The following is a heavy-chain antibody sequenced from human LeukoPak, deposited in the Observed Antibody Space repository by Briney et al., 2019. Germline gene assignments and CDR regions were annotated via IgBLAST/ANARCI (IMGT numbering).Heavy chain of an antibody. Sequence: GGSLRLSCAASGFTFSTYAMHWVRQAPGKGLEWVAVISNDAAKRYYADSVKGRSTISRDNSESTLYLQMNSLRAEDTAVYYCAKDMNTVTTTFDYWGQGTLVTVSS. CDR2: ISNDAAKR. CDR1: GFTFSTYA. J-gene: IGHJ4*02. D-gene: IGHD4-17*01. V-gene: IGHV3-30*18. CDR3: AKDMNTVTTTFDY.